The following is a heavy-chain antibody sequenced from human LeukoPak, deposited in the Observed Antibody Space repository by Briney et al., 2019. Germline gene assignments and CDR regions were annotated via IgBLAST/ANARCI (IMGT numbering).Heavy chain of an antibody. V-gene: IGHV3-7*01. D-gene: IGHD3-3*01. CDR3: ARDGPDYDFWSGYSNYYSYYMDV. CDR1: GFTFSSYW. J-gene: IGHJ6*03. Sequence: GGSLRLSCAASGFTFSSYWMSWVRQAPGKGLEWVANIKQEGSEKYYVDSVKGRFTISRDNAKNSLYLQMNSLRAEDTAVYYCARDGPDYDFWSGYSNYYSYYMDVWGKGTTVTVSS. CDR2: IKQEGSEK.